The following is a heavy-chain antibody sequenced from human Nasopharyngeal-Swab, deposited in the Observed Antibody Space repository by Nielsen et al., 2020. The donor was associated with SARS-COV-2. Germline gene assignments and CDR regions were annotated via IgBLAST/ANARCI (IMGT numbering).Heavy chain of an antibody. CDR3: ARADETYCGGDCYSGYDY. CDR1: GFTFSSYS. CDR2: ISSSSSSTI. Sequence: GESLKISCAASGFTFSSYSMNWVRQAPGKGLEWVSYISSSSSSTIYYADSVKGRFTISRDNAKNSLYLQMNSLRDEDTAVYYCARADETYCGGDCYSGYDYWGQGTLVTVSS. V-gene: IGHV3-48*02. D-gene: IGHD2-21*02. J-gene: IGHJ4*02.